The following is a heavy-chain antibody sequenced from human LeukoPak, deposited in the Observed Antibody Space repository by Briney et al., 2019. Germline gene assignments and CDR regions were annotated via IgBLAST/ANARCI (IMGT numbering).Heavy chain of an antibody. CDR2: ISSGGGST. V-gene: IGHV3-23*01. Sequence: PGGSLRLSCAASGFTFSSYAMSWVRQAPGKGLEWVSSISSGGGSTYYADSVKGRFTISRDNSKNTLYLQMNSLRAEDAAVYYCVKDRTGNYVAWFDPLGQRTLVTVSS. D-gene: IGHD4-11*01. CDR3: VKDRTGNYVAWFDP. CDR1: GFTFSSYA. J-gene: IGHJ5*02.